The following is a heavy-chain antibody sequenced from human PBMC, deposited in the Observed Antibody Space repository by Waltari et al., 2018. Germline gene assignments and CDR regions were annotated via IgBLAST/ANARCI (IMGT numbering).Heavy chain of an antibody. CDR3: ARLPGDYVGY. CDR1: GLICSSYA. J-gene: IGHJ4*02. Sequence: EVQLVESGGGLVQPGGSLRLSCPAAGLICSSYAMCWVRPAPGNGLDWVSTISCPGDSTYYADSVNGRFTISRDNSQNTVYLQVNSLTAEDTAIYYCARLPGDYVGYWGQGTLVTVSS. CDR2: ISCPGDST. D-gene: IGHD2-15*01. V-gene: IGHV3-23*04.